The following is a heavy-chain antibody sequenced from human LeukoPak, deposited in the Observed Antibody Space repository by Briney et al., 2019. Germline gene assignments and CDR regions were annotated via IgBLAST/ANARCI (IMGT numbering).Heavy chain of an antibody. J-gene: IGHJ5*02. V-gene: IGHV3-30*04. CDR1: GFTFSSYA. Sequence: GGSLRLSCAASGFTFSSYAMHWVRQAPGKGLEWLAVISYDGSNKNYADSVKGRFTISRDNSKNTLYLQVNSLRAEDTAVYYCAKDASSWPPNNWFDPWGQGTLVSVSS. D-gene: IGHD6-13*01. CDR2: ISYDGSNK. CDR3: AKDASSWPPNNWFDP.